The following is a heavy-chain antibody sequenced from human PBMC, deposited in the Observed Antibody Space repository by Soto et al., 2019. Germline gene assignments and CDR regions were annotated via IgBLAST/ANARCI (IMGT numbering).Heavy chain of an antibody. CDR2: INHSGST. CDR3: ASSREYYDFWSGYYRGPYFDY. D-gene: IGHD3-3*01. CDR1: GGSFSGYY. Sequence: SETLSLTCAVYGGSFSGYYWSWIRQPPGKGLEWIGEINHSGSTNYNPSLKSRVTISVDTSKNQFSLKLSSVTAADTAVYYCASSREYYDFWSGYYRGPYFDYWGQGTLVTVSS. V-gene: IGHV4-34*01. J-gene: IGHJ4*02.